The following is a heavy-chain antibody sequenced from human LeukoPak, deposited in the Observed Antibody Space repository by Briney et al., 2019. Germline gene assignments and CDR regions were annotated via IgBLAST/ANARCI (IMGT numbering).Heavy chain of an antibody. Sequence: SETLSLTCSVSGDSISYFYWSWIRQAAGKGLEWIGRISSGGSSDYNASLKSRVTMSIDTSKNQLSLKVISVTAADTAVYYCARGVIASGGNVFDYWGQGTLVTVSS. J-gene: IGHJ4*02. CDR1: GDSISYFY. D-gene: IGHD6-13*01. V-gene: IGHV4-4*07. CDR2: ISSGGSS. CDR3: ARGVIASGGNVFDY.